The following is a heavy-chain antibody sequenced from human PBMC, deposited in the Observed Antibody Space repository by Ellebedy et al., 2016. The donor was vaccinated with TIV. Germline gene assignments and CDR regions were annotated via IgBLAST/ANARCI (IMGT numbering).Heavy chain of an antibody. J-gene: IGHJ2*01. V-gene: IGHV2-5*01. D-gene: IGHD3-22*01. Sequence: SGPTLVKPTQTLTLTCTFSGFSLSSTGMGVAWIRQPPGKALEWLALIYWNDDKLYSPSLKSRLTITQDTPKNQVVLTLTNVDPVDTATYFCAHVDSNGYFPYRYFRLWGRGTLVSVSS. CDR2: IYWNDDK. CDR1: GFSLSSTGMG. CDR3: AHVDSNGYFPYRYFRL.